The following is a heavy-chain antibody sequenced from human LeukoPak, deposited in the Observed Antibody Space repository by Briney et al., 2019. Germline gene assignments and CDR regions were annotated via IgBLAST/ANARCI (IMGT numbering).Heavy chain of an antibody. D-gene: IGHD3-16*02. CDR3: ASARSGFIDYYYYYMEV. J-gene: IGHJ6*03. CDR1: GDSIRSGGYY. CDR2: IYYSGST. V-gene: IGHV4-31*01. Sequence: PSETLSLTCTVSGDSIRSGGYYWSWIRQHPGKGLEWFGFIYYSGSTYYNPSLKSPLTILLATTKYQFSLKSRSVTAADTSVYYCASARSGFIDYYYYYMEVWGKGTTVTVSS.